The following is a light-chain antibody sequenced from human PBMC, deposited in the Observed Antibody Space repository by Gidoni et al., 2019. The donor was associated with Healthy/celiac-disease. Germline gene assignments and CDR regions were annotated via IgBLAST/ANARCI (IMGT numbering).Light chain of an antibody. Sequence: IKLTQSPSSLSASVGARVTIPFRASQSISSYLNWYQQKPGKAPKLLIYAASSLQSEVPSRFRGIGSWTDFTLTISSLQPEDFATYYCQQSYSTPLTFGGGTKVEIK. J-gene: IGKJ4*01. CDR3: QQSYSTPLT. V-gene: IGKV1-39*01. CDR2: AAS. CDR1: QSISSY.